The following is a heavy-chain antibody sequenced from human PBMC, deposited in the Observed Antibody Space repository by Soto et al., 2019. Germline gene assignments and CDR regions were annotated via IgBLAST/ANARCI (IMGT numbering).Heavy chain of an antibody. CDR1: GFTFSMYW. Sequence: EVQLVESGGDLVQPGGSLRLSCTASGFTFSMYWMHWVRQVPGKGPEWVSRISDDGSRADYADSVKGRFTISRDNAKNTLYLEMHVLRADDTAVYYCTSGPWPSSVGTGAFWGQGTPVTVSS. D-gene: IGHD3-10*01. CDR2: ISDDGSRA. V-gene: IGHV3-74*01. J-gene: IGHJ4*02. CDR3: TSGPWPSSVGTGAF.